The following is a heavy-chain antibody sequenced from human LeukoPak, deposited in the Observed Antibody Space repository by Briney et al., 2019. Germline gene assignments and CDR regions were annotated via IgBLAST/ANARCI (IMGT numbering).Heavy chain of an antibody. J-gene: IGHJ5*02. CDR2: IYYSGST. CDR1: GGSISSSSYY. D-gene: IGHD3-3*01. Sequence: SETLSLTCTVSGGSISSSSYYWGWIRQPPGKGLEWIGSIYYSGSTYYNPSLKSRVTISVDTSKNQFSLKLSSVTAADTAVYYCAREYYDFWSGNRRFDPWGQGTLVTVSS. V-gene: IGHV4-39*07. CDR3: AREYYDFWSGNRRFDP.